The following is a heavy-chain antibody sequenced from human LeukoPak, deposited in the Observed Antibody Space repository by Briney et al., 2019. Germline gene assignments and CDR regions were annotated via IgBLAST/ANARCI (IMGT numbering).Heavy chain of an antibody. CDR1: GGSFSGYY. CDR2: INHSGST. V-gene: IGHV4-34*01. CDR3: ARYFGVVIRRPNWFDP. Sequence: SETLSLTCAVYGGSFSGYYWSWLRQPPRKGLEWIGEINHSGSTNYNPSLKSRVPISVDTSKNHFSLKLSSVTAADTAVYYCARYFGVVIRRPNWFDPWGQGTLVTVSS. D-gene: IGHD3-3*01. J-gene: IGHJ5*02.